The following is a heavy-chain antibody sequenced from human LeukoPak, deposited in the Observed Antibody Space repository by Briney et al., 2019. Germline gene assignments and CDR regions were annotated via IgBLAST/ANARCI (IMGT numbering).Heavy chain of an antibody. Sequence: GASVKVSCKASGYTFTNYGISWVRQAPGQGLEWMGWVSAYGDNTNYVQKVQGRVTMTTDTSTSTAYMELRSLRSDDTAVYYCARDCIGCHGFDHWGQRTLVTVSS. V-gene: IGHV1-18*01. D-gene: IGHD2-15*01. CDR1: GYTFTNYG. CDR2: VSAYGDNT. CDR3: ARDCIGCHGFDH. J-gene: IGHJ4*02.